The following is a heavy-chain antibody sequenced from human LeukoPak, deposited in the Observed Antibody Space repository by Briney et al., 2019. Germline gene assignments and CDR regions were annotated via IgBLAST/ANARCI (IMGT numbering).Heavy chain of an antibody. J-gene: IGHJ4*02. CDR3: AKNPYEYYFDY. Sequence: ASVKVSCKASGYTFTGYYMHWVRQAPGQGLEWTGWINPNSGGTNYAQKFQGRVTMTRDTSISTAYMELSRLTSDDTAVYYCAKNPYEYYFDYWGQGTLVTVSS. CDR1: GYTFTGYY. D-gene: IGHD5-12*01. V-gene: IGHV1-2*02. CDR2: INPNSGGT.